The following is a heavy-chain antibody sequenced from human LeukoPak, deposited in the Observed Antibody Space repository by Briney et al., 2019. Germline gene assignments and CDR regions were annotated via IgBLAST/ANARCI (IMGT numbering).Heavy chain of an antibody. CDR3: ARAPRYCSGGSCYSY. CDR2: ISYDGSNK. CDR1: GFTFSSYG. D-gene: IGHD2-15*01. V-gene: IGHV3-30*03. J-gene: IGHJ4*02. Sequence: PGRSLRLSCAASGFTFSSYGMHWVRQAPGKGLEWVAVISYDGSNKYYADSVKGRFTISRDNSKNTLYLQMNSLRAEDTAVYYCARAPRYCSGGSCYSYWGQGTLVTVSS.